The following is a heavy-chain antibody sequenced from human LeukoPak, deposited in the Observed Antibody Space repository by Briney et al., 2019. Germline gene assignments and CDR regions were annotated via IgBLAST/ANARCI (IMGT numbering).Heavy chain of an antibody. V-gene: IGHV1-46*01. Sequence: ASVKVSCKASGYSFTTYYMHWMRQAPGQGLEWMGTMNPRGGSTNYAQKFRGRVTMIRDPSTSTVYMELSSLRFEDTAVYYCARVDDYGGNSVGYWGQGTLVTVSS. CDR1: GYSFTTYY. CDR2: MNPRGGST. CDR3: ARVDDYGGNSVGY. D-gene: IGHD4-23*01. J-gene: IGHJ4*02.